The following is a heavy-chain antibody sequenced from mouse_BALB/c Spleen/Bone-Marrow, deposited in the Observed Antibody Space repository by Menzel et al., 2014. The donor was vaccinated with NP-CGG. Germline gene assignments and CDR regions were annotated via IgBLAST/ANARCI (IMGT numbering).Heavy chain of an antibody. V-gene: IGHV1-26*01. J-gene: IGHJ3*01. CDR3: VTKGSSGYGLFAY. Sequence: VQLQQSGPELVKPGASVKMSCKASGYTFTDYYMKWVKQSHGKNLEWIGDINPNNGDTFCNQKFKGKATLTVDTSSSTAYMQLNSLTSEDSAVYYCVTKGSSGYGLFAYWGQGTLVTVSA. CDR2: INPNNGDT. D-gene: IGHD3-1*01. CDR1: GYTFTDYY.